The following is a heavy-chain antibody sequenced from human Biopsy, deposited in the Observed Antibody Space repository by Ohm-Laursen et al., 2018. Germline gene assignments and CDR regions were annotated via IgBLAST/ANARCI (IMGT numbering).Heavy chain of an antibody. V-gene: IGHV1-69*10. Sequence: SVTASCKASGGTFQKYGVTWVRQAPGQGLEWMGGIIPMLGTVQYARKLRGRVTITADKPTSTAYMELTSLTSDDTAVYYCARDTLMAQHLVPGENWFDPWGQGTLVTVSS. J-gene: IGHJ5*02. CDR2: IIPMLGTV. CDR1: GGTFQKYG. D-gene: IGHD3-10*01. CDR3: ARDTLMAQHLVPGENWFDP.